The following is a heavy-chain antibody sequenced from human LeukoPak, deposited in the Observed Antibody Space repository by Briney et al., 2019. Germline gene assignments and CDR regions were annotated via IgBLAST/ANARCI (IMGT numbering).Heavy chain of an antibody. D-gene: IGHD6-13*01. Sequence: SETLSLTCGVSGGSISSYYWSWIRQPPGKGLEWIGYICSSGSTNYNPSLKSRVTISGDTSKNQFSLKLTSVTAADTAVYYCASTAADYYSYYYYYMDVWGKGTTVTVSS. CDR2: ICSSGST. CDR3: ASTAADYYSYYYYYMDV. CDR1: GGSISSYY. V-gene: IGHV4-4*09. J-gene: IGHJ6*03.